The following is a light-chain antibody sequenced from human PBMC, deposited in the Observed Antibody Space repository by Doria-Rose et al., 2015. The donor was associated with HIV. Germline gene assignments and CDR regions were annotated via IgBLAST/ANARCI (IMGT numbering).Light chain of an antibody. Sequence: TQSPGTLSLSPGERATLSCRASQSFSSTYLAWYQQKPGQAPSLLTYDGSTRATGIQARFSASGSGTDFTLTINRLEPEDFALYYCHQYGTSWTFGQGTKVEI. V-gene: IGKV3-20*01. CDR1: QSFSSTY. J-gene: IGKJ1*01. CDR3: HQYGTSWT. CDR2: DGS.